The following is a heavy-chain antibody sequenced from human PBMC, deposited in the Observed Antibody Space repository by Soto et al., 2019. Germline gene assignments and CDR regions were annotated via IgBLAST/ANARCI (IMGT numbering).Heavy chain of an antibody. D-gene: IGHD5-18*01. CDR3: ARFTAMAYSPLDY. Sequence: TSETLSLTCTVSGGSISSSSYYWGWIRQPPGKGLEWIGSIYYSGSTYYNPSLKSRVTISVDTSKNQFSLKLSSVTAADTAVYYCARFTAMAYSPLDYWGQGTLVTVSS. CDR2: IYYSGST. CDR1: GGSISSSSYY. J-gene: IGHJ4*02. V-gene: IGHV4-39*01.